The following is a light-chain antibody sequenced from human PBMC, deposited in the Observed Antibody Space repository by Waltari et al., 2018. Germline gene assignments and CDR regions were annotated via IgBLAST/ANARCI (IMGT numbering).Light chain of an antibody. Sequence: NFMLTQPHSVSESPGKTVTISCTGSSGSIASKYVQRYQQRPGSAPTTVIYEDNQRPSGVPDRFSGSIDSSSNSASLTISGLKTEDEADYYCQYYDSSNVVFGGGTKLTVL. J-gene: IGLJ2*01. CDR1: SGSIASKY. CDR3: QYYDSSNVV. CDR2: EDN. V-gene: IGLV6-57*02.